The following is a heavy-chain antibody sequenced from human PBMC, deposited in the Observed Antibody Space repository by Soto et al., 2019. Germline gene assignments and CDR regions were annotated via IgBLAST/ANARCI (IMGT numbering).Heavy chain of an antibody. D-gene: IGHD2-15*01. J-gene: IGHJ6*02. V-gene: IGHV3-33*01. CDR1: GFTFSSYG. CDR3: ARGTVVVAATYYYYGMDV. CDR2: IWYDGSNK. Sequence: QVQLVESGGGVVQPGRSLRLSCAASGFTFSSYGMHWVRQAPGKGLEWVAVIWYDGSNKYYADSVKGRFTISRDNSKNTLYLQMNSLRAEDTAVYYCARGTVVVAATYYYYGMDVWGQGTTVTVSS.